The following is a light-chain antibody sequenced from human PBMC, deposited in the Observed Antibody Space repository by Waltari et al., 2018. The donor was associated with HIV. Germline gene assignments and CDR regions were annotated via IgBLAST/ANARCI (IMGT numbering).Light chain of an antibody. Sequence: QSVLTQPPSVSGAPGQRVTISCTGSSSNIGAGYDVHWYQQLPGMAPKLLIYGNSNRPSGSPDRFSGSKAGTTASLAITGLQAEEEADYYCQAYDSSLSGSWVFGGGTKLTVL. CDR3: QAYDSSLSGSWV. V-gene: IGLV1-40*01. CDR2: GNS. J-gene: IGLJ3*02. CDR1: SSNIGAGYD.